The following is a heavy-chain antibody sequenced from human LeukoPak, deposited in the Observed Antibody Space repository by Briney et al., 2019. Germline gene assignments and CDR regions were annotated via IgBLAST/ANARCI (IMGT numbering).Heavy chain of an antibody. V-gene: IGHV4-59*01. CDR1: VDSIRVYF. J-gene: IGHJ4*02. CDR3: ARGRGGFWTGVVS. D-gene: IGHD3/OR15-3a*01. Sequence: SETLSLTCILSVDSIRVYFSPCIPHPPRKELEWVGLISNSDNTSYKTGSTSYNPFLKSRVSVSEDTARSRLSLRLTSVTSADTAVYYCARGRGGFWTGVVSWGQGTLVTVSS. CDR2: ISNSDNTSYKTGST.